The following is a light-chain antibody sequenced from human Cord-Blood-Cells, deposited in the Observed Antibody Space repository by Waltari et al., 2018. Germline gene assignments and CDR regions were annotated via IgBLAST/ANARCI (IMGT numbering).Light chain of an antibody. CDR3: CAYAGSSTYV. CDR1: SSDVGSYNL. V-gene: IGLV2-23*02. CDR2: EVS. J-gene: IGLJ1*01. Sequence: QSALTQPASVSGSPGQSITIPCTGTSSDVGSYNLVSWYQQHPGKAPKLMIYEVSKRPSGVSDRFSGSKAGNMASLTISGLQAEDEADYCCCAYAGSSTYVFGTGTKVTVL.